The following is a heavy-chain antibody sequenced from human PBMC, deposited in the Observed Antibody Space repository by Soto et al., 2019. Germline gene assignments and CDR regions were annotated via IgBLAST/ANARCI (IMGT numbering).Heavy chain of an antibody. Sequence: PGGSLRLSCAASGFTFSSYAMHWVRQAPGKGLEWVAVISYDGSNKYYADSVKGRFTISRDNSKNTLYLQMNSLRAEDTAVYYCARDSGRVVITRPADYWGQGPLVTVSS. CDR2: ISYDGSNK. CDR1: GFTFSSYA. J-gene: IGHJ4*02. V-gene: IGHV3-30-3*01. CDR3: ARDSGRVVITRPADY. D-gene: IGHD3-22*01.